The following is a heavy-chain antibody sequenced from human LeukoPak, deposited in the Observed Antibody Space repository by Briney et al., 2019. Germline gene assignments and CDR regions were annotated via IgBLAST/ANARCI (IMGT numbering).Heavy chain of an antibody. CDR3: ARSHYQSSGYFDQDAFDI. CDR1: GFTFSDHC. V-gene: IGHV3-72*01. J-gene: IGHJ3*02. Sequence: PGGSLRLSCAASGFTFSDHCMDWVRQAPGEGLEWVGRTRNKVNSYTTEYAASVKGRFTISRDDSKNSLYLQMNSLRTEDTAVYYCARSHYQSSGYFDQDAFDIWGQGTMVAVSS. CDR2: TRNKVNSYTT. D-gene: IGHD3-22*01.